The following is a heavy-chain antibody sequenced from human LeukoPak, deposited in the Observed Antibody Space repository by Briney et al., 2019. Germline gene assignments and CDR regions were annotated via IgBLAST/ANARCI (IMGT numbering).Heavy chain of an antibody. V-gene: IGHV1-69*13. Sequence: SVKVSCKASGGTFSSYAISWVRQAPGQGLEWMGGIIPIFGTANYAQKFQGRVTITADESTSTAYMELSSLRSEDTAVYYCATSTGTRVGTDFDYWGQGTLVTVSS. CDR1: GGTFSSYA. CDR3: ATSTGTRVGTDFDY. D-gene: IGHD1-7*01. J-gene: IGHJ4*02. CDR2: IIPIFGTA.